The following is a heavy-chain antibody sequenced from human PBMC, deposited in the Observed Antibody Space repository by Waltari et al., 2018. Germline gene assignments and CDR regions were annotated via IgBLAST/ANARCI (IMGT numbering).Heavy chain of an antibody. J-gene: IGHJ4*02. V-gene: IGHV3-23*01. Sequence: EVQLLESGGGLVQPGGSLRLSCAASGFTFSSYAVSWVRQAPGKGLEWVSGSSGTGGTTYYADSVKGRFTISRDNSKNTLYLQMNSLRAEDTAVYYCARDSDYLDYWGQGTLVTVSS. CDR2: SSGTGGTT. CDR1: GFTFSSYA. D-gene: IGHD1-26*01. CDR3: ARDSDYLDY.